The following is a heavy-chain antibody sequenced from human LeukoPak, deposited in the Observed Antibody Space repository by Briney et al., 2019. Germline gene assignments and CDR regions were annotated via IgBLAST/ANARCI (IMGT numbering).Heavy chain of an antibody. CDR1: GYTFTGYY. V-gene: IGHV1-2*06. D-gene: IGHD2-2*01. J-gene: IGHJ4*02. CDR3: ARGDSYQLLFFDY. CDR2: INPNSGGT. Sequence: ASVKVSCKASGYTFTGYYMHWVRQAPGQGLEWMGRINPNSGGTNYAQKFQGRVTMTRDTSISTAYMELSRLRSDDTAVYYCARGDSYQLLFFDYWGQGTLVTVSS.